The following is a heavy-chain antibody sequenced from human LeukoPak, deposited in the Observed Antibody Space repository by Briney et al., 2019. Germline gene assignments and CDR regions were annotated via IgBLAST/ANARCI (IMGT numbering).Heavy chain of an antibody. D-gene: IGHD3-22*01. CDR1: GGSISRGGYS. Sequence: SETLSLTCAVSGGSISRGGYSWSWIRQPPGKGLEWIGYIYHSGSTYYNPSLKSRVTISVDRSKNQFSLKLSSVTAADTAVYYCARGRMYYYDSSGYALNAFDIWGQGTMVTVSS. J-gene: IGHJ3*02. V-gene: IGHV4-30-2*01. CDR2: IYHSGST. CDR3: ARGRMYYYDSSGYALNAFDI.